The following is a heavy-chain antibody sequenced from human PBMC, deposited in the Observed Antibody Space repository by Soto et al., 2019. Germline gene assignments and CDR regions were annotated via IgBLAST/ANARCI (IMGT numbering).Heavy chain of an antibody. J-gene: IGHJ6*02. Sequence: GGSLRLSCAASGFTFSNAWMNWVRQAPGKGLEWVGRIKSKTDWGTTDYAAPVKGRITISRDDSKNTLYLQMNSLKAEDTAVYFCITAVRGFCLSTSCYVEDYYYGMDVWGQGTTVTVSS. D-gene: IGHD2-2*01. V-gene: IGHV3-15*07. CDR2: IKSKTDWGTT. CDR3: ITAVRGFCLSTSCYVEDYYYGMDV. CDR1: GFTFSNAW.